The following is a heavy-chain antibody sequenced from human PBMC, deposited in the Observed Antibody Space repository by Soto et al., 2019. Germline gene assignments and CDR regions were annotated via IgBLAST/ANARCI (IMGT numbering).Heavy chain of an antibody. CDR1: GGSFSGYY. Sequence: ASETLSLTCAVYGGSFSGYYWSWIRRPPGKGLEWIGEINHSGSTNYNPSLKSRVTISVDTSKNQFSLQLSSVTAADTAVYYCASMGYHYGSGSYPLDYWGQGTLVTVSS. V-gene: IGHV4-34*01. D-gene: IGHD3-10*01. J-gene: IGHJ4*02. CDR3: ASMGYHYGSGSYPLDY. CDR2: INHSGST.